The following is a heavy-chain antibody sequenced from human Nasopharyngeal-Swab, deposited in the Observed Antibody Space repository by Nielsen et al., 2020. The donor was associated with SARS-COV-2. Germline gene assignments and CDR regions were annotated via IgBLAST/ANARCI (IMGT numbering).Heavy chain of an antibody. CDR2: ISYDGSNK. J-gene: IGHJ4*02. D-gene: IGHD4-23*01. V-gene: IGHV3-30*04. CDR1: GFTFSSYA. CDR3: ARDLALRWPLYFDY. Sequence: GESLKISCAASGFTFSSYAMNWVRQAPGKGLEWVAVISYDGSNKYYADSVKGRFTISRDNSKNTLYLQMNSLRAEDTAVYYCARDLALRWPLYFDYWGQGTLVTVSS.